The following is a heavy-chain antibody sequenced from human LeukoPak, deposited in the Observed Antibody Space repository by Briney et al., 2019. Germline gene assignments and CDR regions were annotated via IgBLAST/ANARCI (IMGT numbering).Heavy chain of an antibody. CDR3: AKGDYYGSGSFFKNGMDV. CDR1: GFTFSSYA. J-gene: IGHJ6*02. D-gene: IGHD3-10*01. CDR2: VTASAGNT. Sequence: GGSLRLSCAASGFTFSSYAMSWVRQAPGKGLEWVSAVTASAGNTYYADSVKGRFTIYRDNSKNTLYLQVTSLRAEDTAVYYCAKGDYYGSGSFFKNGMDVWGQGTTVTVSS. V-gene: IGHV3-23*01.